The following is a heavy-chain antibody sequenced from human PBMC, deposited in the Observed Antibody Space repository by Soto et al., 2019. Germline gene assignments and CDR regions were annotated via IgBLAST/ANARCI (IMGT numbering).Heavy chain of an antibody. CDR1: GFTFSNAW. CDR3: TAARIAPRQEGLY. CDR2: IKSKTDGGTT. V-gene: IGHV3-15*07. Sequence: EVQLVESGGVLVKPGESLRLSCAASGFTFSNAWMNWVRQAPGKGLEWVGRIKSKTDGGTTDYAAPVKGRFSISRDDSKNTLYLQMNSLKTEDTAVYYCTAARIAPRQEGLYWGQGTLVTVSS. D-gene: IGHD6-6*01. J-gene: IGHJ4*02.